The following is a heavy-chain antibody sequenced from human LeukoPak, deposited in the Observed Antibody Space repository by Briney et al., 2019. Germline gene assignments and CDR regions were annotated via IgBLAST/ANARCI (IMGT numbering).Heavy chain of an antibody. V-gene: IGHV4-34*01. J-gene: IGHJ3*01. D-gene: IGHD4-17*01. CDR3: LSHDYGDYSTDAFDV. Sequence: SETLSLTCAVYGDSFSGYYWSWIRQPPGKGPEWIGEINHRGSANYNPSLKSRVSISVDTSKKQFSLKLNFVTAADTAVYYCLSHDYGDYSTDAFDVWGRGTMVTVSS. CDR2: INHRGSA. CDR1: GDSFSGYY.